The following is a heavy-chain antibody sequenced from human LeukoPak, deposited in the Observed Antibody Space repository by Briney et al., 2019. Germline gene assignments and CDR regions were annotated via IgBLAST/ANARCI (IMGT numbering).Heavy chain of an antibody. J-gene: IGHJ4*02. Sequence: ASVKVSCKASGYTFTGYYMHWVRQAPGQGLEWMGRVNPNSGGTSYAQKFQGRVTMTRDTSISTAYMELSRLRSDDTAVYYCACLTGTPFDYWGQGTLVTVSS. V-gene: IGHV1-2*06. CDR2: VNPNSGGT. D-gene: IGHD1-20*01. CDR1: GYTFTGYY. CDR3: ACLTGTPFDY.